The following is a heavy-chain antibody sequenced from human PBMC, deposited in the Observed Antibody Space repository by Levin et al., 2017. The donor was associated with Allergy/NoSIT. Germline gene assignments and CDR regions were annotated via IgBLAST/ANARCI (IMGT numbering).Heavy chain of an antibody. CDR1: GFTFDDYA. D-gene: IGHD3-3*01. Sequence: GGSLRLSCAASGFTFDDYAMHWVRQAPGKGLEWVSGISWNSGSIGYADSVKGRFTISRDNAKNSLYLQMNSLRAEDTALYYCAKDMDHDFWSGPDYWGQGTLVTVSS. CDR3: AKDMDHDFWSGPDY. J-gene: IGHJ4*02. CDR2: ISWNSGSI. V-gene: IGHV3-9*01.